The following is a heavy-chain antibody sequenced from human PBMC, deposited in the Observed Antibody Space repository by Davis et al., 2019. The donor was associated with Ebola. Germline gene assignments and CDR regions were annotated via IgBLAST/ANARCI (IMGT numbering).Heavy chain of an antibody. J-gene: IGHJ4*02. CDR1: GYTFTSYY. D-gene: IGHD2-21*02. CDR3: ARGSVAYCGGDCYSYFDY. CDR2: INPSGGST. Sequence: ASVKVSCKASGYTFTSYYMHWVRQAPGQGLEWMGIINPSGGSTSYAQKFQGRVTMTRDTSTSTVYMELSSLRSEDTAVYYCARGSVAYCGGDCYSYFDYWGQGTLVTVSS. V-gene: IGHV1-46*01.